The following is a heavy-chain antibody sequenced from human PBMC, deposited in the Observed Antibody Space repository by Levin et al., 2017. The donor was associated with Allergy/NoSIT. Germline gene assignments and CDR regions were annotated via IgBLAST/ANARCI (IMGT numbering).Heavy chain of an antibody. CDR2: IYPGDSDT. CDR3: ARRSTRDYYYYMDV. J-gene: IGHJ6*03. CDR1: GFSFTSYW. D-gene: IGHD2/OR15-2a*01. V-gene: IGHV5-51*01. Sequence: GGSLRLSCQGSGFSFTSYWIGWVRQMPGKGLEWMGFIYPGDSDTSYSPSFQGQVTISADKSNSTPYLQWSSLKAADTAIYYCARRSTRDYYYYMDVWGKGTTVTVSS.